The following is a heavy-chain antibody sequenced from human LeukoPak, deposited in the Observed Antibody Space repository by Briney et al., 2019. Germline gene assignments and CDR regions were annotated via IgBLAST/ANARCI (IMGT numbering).Heavy chain of an antibody. J-gene: IGHJ4*02. CDR1: GYSFSNHW. CDR3: ATSYYSDSRGYYDF. V-gene: IGHV5-51*01. CDR2: IYPGDSDT. D-gene: IGHD3-22*01. Sequence: GESLKISCKGSGYSFSNHWVAWVRQRPGEGLQWMRIIYPGDSDTRYSPSFQGQVTISADKSINTAYLQWSSLKASDSAIYYCATSYYSDSRGYYDFWGQGTLVTVSS.